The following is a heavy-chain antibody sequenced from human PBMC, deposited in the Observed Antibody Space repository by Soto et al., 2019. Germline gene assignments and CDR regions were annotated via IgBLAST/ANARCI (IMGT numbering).Heavy chain of an antibody. CDR2: INPNSGAT. CDR1: GYTFTDFF. CDR3: AKDKILPATIYGGAYNCFDP. V-gene: IGHV1-2*02. J-gene: IGHJ5*02. Sequence: ASVKVSCKAYGYTFTDFFLHWPRQAPGQGLEWMGWINPNSGATNYAQKFQGRVTMTRDTSVNTAYMELSRLRSDDAAVYYCAKDKILPATIYGGAYNCFDPWGQGTLVTVSS. D-gene: IGHD5-12*01.